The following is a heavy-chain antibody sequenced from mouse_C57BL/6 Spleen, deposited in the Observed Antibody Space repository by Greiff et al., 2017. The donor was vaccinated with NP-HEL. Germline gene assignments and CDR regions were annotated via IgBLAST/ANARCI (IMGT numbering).Heavy chain of an antibody. CDR3: ARHGYGNYPYWYFDV. CDR1: GFTFSSYG. J-gene: IGHJ1*03. V-gene: IGHV5-6*01. D-gene: IGHD2-10*02. Sequence: EVNVVESGGDLVKPGGSLKLSCAASGFTFSSYGMSWVRQTPDKRLEWVATISSGGSYTYYPDSVKGRFTISRDNAKNTLYLQMSSLKSEDTAMYYCARHGYGNYPYWYFDVWGTGTTVTVSS. CDR2: ISSGGSYT.